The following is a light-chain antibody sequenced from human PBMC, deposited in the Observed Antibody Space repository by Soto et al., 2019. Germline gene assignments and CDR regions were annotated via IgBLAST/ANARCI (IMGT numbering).Light chain of an antibody. CDR2: TNK. CDR1: TSNLGGNT. V-gene: IGLV1-44*01. CDR3: AAWDDSLNAVV. Sequence: QPVLTQPPSVSGTPGQKVSISCSGTTSNLGGNTVNWYQQLPGTAPKLLIYTNKQRPSGVPDRFSGAKSGTSASLAISGLRSEDEADFYWAAWDDSLNAVVFGGGTKLTVL. J-gene: IGLJ2*01.